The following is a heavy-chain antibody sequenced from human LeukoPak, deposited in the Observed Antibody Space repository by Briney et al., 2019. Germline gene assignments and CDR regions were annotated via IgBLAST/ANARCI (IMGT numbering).Heavy chain of an antibody. J-gene: IGHJ5*02. Sequence: SETLSLTCAVYGGSFSGYYWSWIRQPPGKGLEWIGEINHSGSTNYNPSLKSRVTISVDTSKNQFSLKLSSVTAADTAVYYCAELRIAVARTTWFDPWGQGTLVTVSS. CDR3: AELRIAVARTTWFDP. CDR2: INHSGST. D-gene: IGHD6-19*01. CDR1: GGSFSGYY. V-gene: IGHV4-34*01.